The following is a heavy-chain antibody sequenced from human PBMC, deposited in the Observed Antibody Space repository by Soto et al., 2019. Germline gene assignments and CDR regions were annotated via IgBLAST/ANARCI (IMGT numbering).Heavy chain of an antibody. D-gene: IGHD2-2*01. CDR1: GGSISSSSYY. CDR3: ARLVLPAAPTFDY. Sequence: SETLSLTCTVSGGSISSSSYYWGWIRQPPGKGLEWIGSIYYSGSTYYNPSLKSRVTISVDTSKNQFSLKLSSVTAADTAVYYCARLVLPAAPTFDYWGQGTLVTVSS. J-gene: IGHJ4*02. CDR2: IYYSGST. V-gene: IGHV4-39*01.